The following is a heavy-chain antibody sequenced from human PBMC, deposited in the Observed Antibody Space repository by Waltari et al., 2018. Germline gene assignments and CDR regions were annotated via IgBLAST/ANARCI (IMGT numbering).Heavy chain of an antibody. D-gene: IGHD6-6*01. V-gene: IGHV4-39*07. CDR2: IYYSGST. CDR1: GGSISSSSYY. Sequence: QLQLQESGPGLVKPSETLSLTCTVSGGSISSSSYYWGWIRQPPGKGLEWIGSIYYSGSTYYNPSLKSRVTISVDTSKNQFSLKLSSVTAADTAVYYCARDRGSSPDFYYYYGMDVWGQGTTVTVSS. CDR3: ARDRGSSPDFYYYYGMDV. J-gene: IGHJ6*02.